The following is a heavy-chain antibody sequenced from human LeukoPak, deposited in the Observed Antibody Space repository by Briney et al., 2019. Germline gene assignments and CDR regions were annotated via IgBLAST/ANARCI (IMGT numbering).Heavy chain of an antibody. Sequence: GGSLRLSCAASGFTFSSYAMHWVRQAPGKGLEWVAVISYDGSNKYYADSVKGRFTISRDNSKNTLYLQMNSLRAEDTAVYYCARQGTGNFDYWGQGTLVTVSS. CDR1: GFTFSSYA. J-gene: IGHJ4*02. CDR2: ISYDGSNK. D-gene: IGHD3/OR15-3a*01. CDR3: ARQGTGNFDY. V-gene: IGHV3-30-3*01.